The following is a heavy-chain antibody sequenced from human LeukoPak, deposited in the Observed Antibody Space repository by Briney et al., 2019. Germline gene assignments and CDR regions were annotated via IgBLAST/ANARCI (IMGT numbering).Heavy chain of an antibody. V-gene: IGHV5-51*01. CDR3: ARLQGVSRGWSFDY. J-gene: IGHJ4*02. CDR2: IYPGDSDT. Sequence: GESLKISCKGSGYSFTSNWIGWVRQMPGKGLEWLGIIYPGDSDTTYRPSFQGHVTIYADKSTSTAYLQWSSLKASDTAMYYCARLQGVSRGWSFDYWGQGTLVTVSS. D-gene: IGHD6-19*01. CDR1: GYSFTSNW.